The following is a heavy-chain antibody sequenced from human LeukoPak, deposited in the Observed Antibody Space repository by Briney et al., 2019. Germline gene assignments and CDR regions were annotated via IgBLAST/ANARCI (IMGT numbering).Heavy chain of an antibody. J-gene: IGHJ6*02. CDR2: MNPNSGNT. CDR1: GYTFTSYD. D-gene: IGHD5-18*01. CDR3: AGGRSGYSYGYVYYGMDV. Sequence: ASVKVSCKASGYTFTSYDINWVRQATGQGLEWMGWMNPNSGNTGYAQKFQGRVTMTRNTSISTAYMELSSLRSEDTAVYYCAGGRSGYSYGYVYYGMDVWGQGTTVTVSS. V-gene: IGHV1-8*01.